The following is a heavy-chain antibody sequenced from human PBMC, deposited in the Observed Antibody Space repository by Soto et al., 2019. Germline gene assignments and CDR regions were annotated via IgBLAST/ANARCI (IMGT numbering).Heavy chain of an antibody. D-gene: IGHD2-15*01. CDR3: AGGLIVTTFDY. V-gene: IGHV4-59*02. CDR1: GGSVSSYY. Sequence: SETLSLTCTVSGGSVSSYYWSWIRQPPGKGLEWIGYIYYSETTNYNPSLKSRVTISLDTPKNQFSLKLSSVTAADTAVYYCAGGLIVTTFDYWGQGTLVTVSS. J-gene: IGHJ4*02. CDR2: IYYSETT.